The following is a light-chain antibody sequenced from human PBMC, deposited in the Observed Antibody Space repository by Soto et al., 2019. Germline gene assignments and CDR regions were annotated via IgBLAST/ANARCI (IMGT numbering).Light chain of an antibody. CDR1: QSVSSSY. J-gene: IGKJ4*01. CDR3: QQYGSPLT. CDR2: GAS. V-gene: IGKV3-20*01. Sequence: EIVLTQSPGTLSLSPGERATLSCRASQSVSSSYLAWYQQKPGQAPRLLIYGASSRATGIPDRFSGSGSGTDFTLTISRLEPEVFAVYYCQQYGSPLTFGGWTKVEIK.